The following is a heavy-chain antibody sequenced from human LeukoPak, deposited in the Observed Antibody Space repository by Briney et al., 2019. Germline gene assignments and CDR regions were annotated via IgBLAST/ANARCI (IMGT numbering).Heavy chain of an antibody. CDR1: GGSISSGGYY. CDR2: IYHSGST. D-gene: IGHD3-22*01. V-gene: IGHV4-30-2*01. CDR3: ARVNSGYPDY. J-gene: IGHJ4*02. Sequence: PSETLSLTCTASGGSISSGGYYWSWIRQPPGKGLEWIGYIYHSGSTYYNPSLKSRVTISVDRSKNQFSLKLSSVTAADTAVYYCARVNSGYPDYWGQGTLVTVSS.